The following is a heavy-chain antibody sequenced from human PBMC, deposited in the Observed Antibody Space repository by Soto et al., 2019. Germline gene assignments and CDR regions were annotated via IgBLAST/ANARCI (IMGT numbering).Heavy chain of an antibody. J-gene: IGHJ4*02. CDR2: IYPGDSDT. CDR3: ARLPTLYSGNYFDY. CDR1: GYSFTSYW. V-gene: IGHV5-51*01. Sequence: PGESLKISCQGSGYSFTSYWIGWLRQMPGKGLEWMGIIYPGDSDTRYSPSFQGQVTISADKAISTAFLQWSSLKASDTAMYYCARLPTLYSGNYFDYWGQRALVTVSS. D-gene: IGHD1-26*01.